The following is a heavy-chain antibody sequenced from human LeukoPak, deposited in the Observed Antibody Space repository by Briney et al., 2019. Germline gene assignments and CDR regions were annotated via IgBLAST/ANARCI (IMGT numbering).Heavy chain of an antibody. J-gene: IGHJ4*02. V-gene: IGHV3-23*01. CDR2: IIGGGGNT. CDR3: AKPSYLSGSHRAFDY. D-gene: IGHD3-10*01. CDR1: GFTFSSYA. Sequence: PGGSLRLSCAASGFTFSSYAMSWVRQAPGKGLEWVSTIIGGGGNTYYAESVTGRFTISRDNSKNTLYLQMNSLRAGDTAVYYCAKPSYLSGSHRAFDYWGQGTLVTVSS.